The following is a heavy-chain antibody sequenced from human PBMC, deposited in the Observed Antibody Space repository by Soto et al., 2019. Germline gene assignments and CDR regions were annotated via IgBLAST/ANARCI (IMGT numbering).Heavy chain of an antibody. CDR3: ARVKGSGYHNWFDP. V-gene: IGHV1-69*05. CDR1: GGTFSSYA. CDR2: IIPIFGTA. J-gene: IGHJ5*02. Sequence: SVKVSCKASGGTFSSYAISWVRQAPGQGLEWMGGIIPIFGTANYAQKLQGRVTMTTDTSTSTAYMELRSLRSDDTAVYYCARVKGSGYHNWFDPWGQGTLVTVSS. D-gene: IGHD3-22*01.